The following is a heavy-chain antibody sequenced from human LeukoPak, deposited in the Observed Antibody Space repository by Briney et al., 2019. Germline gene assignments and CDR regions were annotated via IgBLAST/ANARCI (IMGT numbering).Heavy chain of an antibody. D-gene: IGHD3-3*01. J-gene: IGHJ4*02. CDR1: GFTVSSKY. CDR3: AREGSGYYDFWSGYYTFDY. CDR2: IYSGGST. V-gene: IGHV3-53*01. Sequence: GGSLRLSCAASGFTVSSKYMSWVRQAPGKGLEWVSVIYSGGSTYYADSVKGRFTISRDNSKNSLYLQMNSLRAEDTAVYYCAREGSGYYDFWSGYYTFDYWGQGTLVTVSS.